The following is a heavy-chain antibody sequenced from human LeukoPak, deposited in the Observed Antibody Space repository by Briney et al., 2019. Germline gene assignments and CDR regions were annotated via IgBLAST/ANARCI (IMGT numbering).Heavy chain of an antibody. J-gene: IGHJ4*02. Sequence: SVKVSCKASGGTFSSYAISWLRQAPGQGLEWMGRIIPIFGTANYAQKFQGRVTITTDESTSTAYMELSSLRSEDTAVYYCARERGYCSSTSCSASFDYWGQGTLVTVSS. V-gene: IGHV1-69*05. CDR3: ARERGYCSSTSCSASFDY. CDR2: IIPIFGTA. CDR1: GGTFSSYA. D-gene: IGHD2-2*01.